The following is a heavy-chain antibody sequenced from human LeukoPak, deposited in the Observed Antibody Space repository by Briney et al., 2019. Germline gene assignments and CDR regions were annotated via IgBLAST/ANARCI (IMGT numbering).Heavy chain of an antibody. V-gene: IGHV4-39*07. Sequence: SETLSLTCTVSGGSISSSSYYWGWIRQPPGKGLEWIGSIYYSGSTYYNPSLKSRVTISVDTSKNQFSLKLSSVTAADTAVYYCARVGYSYALDCWGQGTLVTVSS. CDR2: IYYSGST. CDR3: ARVGYSYALDC. D-gene: IGHD5-18*01. CDR1: GGSISSSSYY. J-gene: IGHJ4*02.